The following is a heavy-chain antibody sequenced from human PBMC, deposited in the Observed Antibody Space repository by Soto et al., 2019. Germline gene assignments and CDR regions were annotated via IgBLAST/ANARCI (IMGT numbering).Heavy chain of an antibody. CDR3: AREGGESTDGLYYFDS. V-gene: IGHV4-30-4*01. CDR1: GGSTSSDNY. D-gene: IGHD3-16*01. CDR2: IYYSGNT. J-gene: IGHJ4*02. Sequence: SETLSLTCKVSGGSTSSDNYGSRIRQPPGKGLELIGHIYYSGNTDYNPSLKSRLAISIDTSKNQFSLKLSSVTAAETAVYFCAREGGESTDGLYYFDSWGQGSLVTVSS.